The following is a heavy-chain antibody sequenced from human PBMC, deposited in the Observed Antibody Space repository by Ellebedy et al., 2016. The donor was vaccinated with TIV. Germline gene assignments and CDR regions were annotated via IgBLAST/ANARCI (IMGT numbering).Heavy chain of an antibody. J-gene: IGHJ3*02. D-gene: IGHD1-26*01. V-gene: IGHV4-59*12. CDR1: GGSISSYY. Sequence: MPGGSLRLSCTVSGGSISSYYWSWIRPPPGKGLEWIGYIYYSGSTNYNPSLKSRVTISVDTSKNQFSLKLSSVTAADTAVYYCARVGSGSYGRLGAFDIWGQGTMVTVSS. CDR3: ARVGSGSYGRLGAFDI. CDR2: IYYSGST.